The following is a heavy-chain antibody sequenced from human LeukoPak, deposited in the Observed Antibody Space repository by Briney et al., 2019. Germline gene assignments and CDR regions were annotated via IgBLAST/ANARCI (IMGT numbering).Heavy chain of an antibody. J-gene: IGHJ4*02. CDR3: AREKYSTGWFDY. D-gene: IGHD6-19*01. CDR2: ISGNGGRT. V-gene: IGHV3-23*01. Sequence: GGSLRLSCAASGFTFSSYAMSWVRQAPGKGLERVSTISGNGGRTYYADSVKGRFTISRDNSKNTLYLQMNSLRAEDTAVYYCAREKYSTGWFDYWGQGTLVTVSS. CDR1: GFTFSSYA.